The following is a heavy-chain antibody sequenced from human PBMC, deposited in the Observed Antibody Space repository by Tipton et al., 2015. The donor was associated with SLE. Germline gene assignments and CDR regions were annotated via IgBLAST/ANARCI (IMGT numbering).Heavy chain of an antibody. CDR3: ARSGAIVPAVINWLDP. CDR1: GGSISSSRYY. CDR2: LYYSGNT. J-gene: IGHJ5*02. Sequence: LRLSCTVSGGSISSSRYYWGWIRQPPGKGLEWIGSLYYSGNTYYNPSLKSRVTISVDTSRNQFSLNLSSVTAADTAVYYCARSGAIVPAVINWLDPWGQGTLITVSS. V-gene: IGHV4-39*07. D-gene: IGHD2-2*01.